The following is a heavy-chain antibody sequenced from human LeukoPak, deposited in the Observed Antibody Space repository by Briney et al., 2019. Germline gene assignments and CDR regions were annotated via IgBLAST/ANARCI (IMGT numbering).Heavy chain of an antibody. CDR3: AREEPGDLGQAFHY. J-gene: IGHJ4*02. Sequence: GSLRLSCAASGFTFSSYSMNWVRQAPGKGLEWVSYISSRSSVIHYADSVKGRFTISSDNAKNSLYLQMNSLRAEDTAVYYCAREEPGDLGQAFHYWGQGTLVTVSS. D-gene: IGHD7-27*01. CDR1: GFTFSSYS. CDR2: ISSRSSVI. V-gene: IGHV3-48*01.